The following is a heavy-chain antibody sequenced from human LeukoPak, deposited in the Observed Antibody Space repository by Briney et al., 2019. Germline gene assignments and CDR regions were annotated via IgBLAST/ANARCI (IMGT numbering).Heavy chain of an antibody. V-gene: IGHV3-30*18. CDR2: ISYDGSNK. CDR3: AKDDYGFDY. J-gene: IGHJ4*02. CDR1: GFTFSSYG. D-gene: IGHD4-17*01. Sequence: PGGSLRLSCAASGFTFSSYGMHWVRQAPGKGLEWVAVISYDGSNKYYADSVKGRFTISRDNSKNTLYLQMNSLRAEDTAVYYCAKDDYGFDYWGQGTLVTVSS.